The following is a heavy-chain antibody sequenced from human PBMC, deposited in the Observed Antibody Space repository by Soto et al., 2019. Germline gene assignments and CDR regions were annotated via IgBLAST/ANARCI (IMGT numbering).Heavy chain of an antibody. CDR2: ISGSGGST. J-gene: IGHJ4*02. D-gene: IGHD6-6*01. Sequence: PGGSLRLSCAASGFPFSTYAMTWVRQAPGKGLEWVSAISGSGGSTYYADSVKGRFTISRDKSKSTLFLQMNSLRAEDTAVYYCAKNWDTTFSSSSHWGQGALVTVSS. CDR3: AKNWDTTFSSSSH. V-gene: IGHV3-23*01. CDR1: GFPFSTYA.